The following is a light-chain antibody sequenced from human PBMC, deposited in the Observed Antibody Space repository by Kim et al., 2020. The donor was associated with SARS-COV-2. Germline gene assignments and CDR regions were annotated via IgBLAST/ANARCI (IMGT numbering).Light chain of an antibody. J-gene: IGKJ4*01. CDR3: QQTHSFPLP. Sequence: AAVEDRVATTSRASQELSSWLGCYKQKPGKAPKVLIYEASNLQSGVPSRFSGSGSGTDFTLTINSLQPEDFATYYCQQTHSFPLPFGGGTKVDIK. CDR1: QELSSW. CDR2: EAS. V-gene: IGKV1D-12*01.